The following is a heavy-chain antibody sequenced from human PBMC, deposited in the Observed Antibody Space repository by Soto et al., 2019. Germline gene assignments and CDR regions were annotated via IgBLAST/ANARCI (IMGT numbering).Heavy chain of an antibody. CDR3: AKGQKWELPLDF. V-gene: IGHV3-23*01. J-gene: IGHJ4*02. Sequence: PGGSLRLSCAASGFTFSSYALTWVRQAPGKGLEWVSAISGGGTGTYYAESVKGRFTISRDSSKNTLYLQMNSLRAEDTALYYCAKGQKWELPLDFWGPGTQVTVSS. CDR2: ISGGGTGT. D-gene: IGHD1-26*01. CDR1: GFTFSSYA.